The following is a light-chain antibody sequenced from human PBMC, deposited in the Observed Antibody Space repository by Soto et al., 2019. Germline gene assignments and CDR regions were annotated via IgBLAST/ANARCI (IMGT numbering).Light chain of an antibody. CDR2: GAS. Sequence: EIVMTQSPATLSVSPGERATLSCRASQSVSSNLAWYQQKPGQAPRLLIYGASTRATGIPARFSGSGSGTEFTLTISSLQSEDFEVYSCQQYNNLPPRGTFGQGTKVEIK. V-gene: IGKV3-15*01. CDR3: QQYNNLPPRGT. J-gene: IGKJ1*01. CDR1: QSVSSN.